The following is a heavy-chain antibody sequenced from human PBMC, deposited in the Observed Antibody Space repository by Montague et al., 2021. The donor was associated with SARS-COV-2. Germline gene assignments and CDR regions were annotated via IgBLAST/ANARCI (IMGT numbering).Heavy chain of an antibody. CDR1: GGSISSREW. CDR3: GGTWGYFSPVDA. J-gene: IGHJ6*02. CDR2: IHQSESGRT. Sequence: SETLSLTCAVSGGSISSREWWSWVRQPPGKSLEWIGEIHQSESGRTNYNSSLKSRVTISIDQSKNYFSLNLTSMTAADTAVYYCGGTWGYFSPVDAWGQGTTVIVSS. V-gene: IGHV4-4*02. D-gene: IGHD2-21*01.